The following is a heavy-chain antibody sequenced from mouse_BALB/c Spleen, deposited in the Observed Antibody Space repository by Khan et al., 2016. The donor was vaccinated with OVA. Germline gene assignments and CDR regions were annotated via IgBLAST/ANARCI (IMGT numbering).Heavy chain of an antibody. V-gene: IGHV1S81*02. CDR1: GYTFTSYW. CDR2: TNPTNGRT. J-gene: IGHJ2*01. Sequence: VQLQESGAELVKAGASVKMSCKASGYTFTSYWMHWVKQRLGQGLEWFAETNPTNGRTYYNEKFKSKATLTVDKSSSTAYMLLSGPTFEDSVVYYCARIKKIVATYFDYWGQGTTLTVSS. D-gene: IGHD1-1*01. CDR3: ARIKKIVATYFDY.